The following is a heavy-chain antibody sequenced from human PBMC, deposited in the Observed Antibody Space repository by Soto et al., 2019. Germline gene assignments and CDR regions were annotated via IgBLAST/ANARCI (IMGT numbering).Heavy chain of an antibody. V-gene: IGHV4-59*01. CDR1: GGSISSYY. Sequence: SETLSLTCTVSGGSISSYYWSWIRQPPGKGLEWIGYIYYSGSTNYNPSLKSRVTISVDTSKNQFSLKLSSVTAADTAVYYCARASANSSGWYLNDYWGQGTPVTVSS. J-gene: IGHJ4*02. D-gene: IGHD6-19*01. CDR3: ARASANSSGWYLNDY. CDR2: IYYSGST.